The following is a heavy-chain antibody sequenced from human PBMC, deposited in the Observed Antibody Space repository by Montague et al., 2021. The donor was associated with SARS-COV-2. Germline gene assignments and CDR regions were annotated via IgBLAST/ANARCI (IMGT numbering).Heavy chain of an antibody. CDR2: IDPSDSYT. D-gene: IGHD1-26*01. CDR3: ARLLGGSYLFWYFDL. Sequence: QSGAEVKKPGESLRISCKGSGYSFTSYWISWVRQMPGKGLEWMGRIDPSDSYTNYSPSFQCHVTISADKSISTAYLQWSSLKASDTAMYYCARLLGGSYLFWYFDLWGRGTLVTVSS. J-gene: IGHJ2*01. CDR1: GYSFTSYW. V-gene: IGHV5-10-1*01.